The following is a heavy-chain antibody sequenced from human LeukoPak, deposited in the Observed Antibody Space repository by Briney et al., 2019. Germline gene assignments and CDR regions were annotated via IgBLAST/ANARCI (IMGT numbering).Heavy chain of an antibody. CDR1: GNTLPELS. Sequence: ASVKVSCKVSGNTLPELSMHGGQQAPGKGLKWMGGFDPEDGETIYAQKFQGRVTMTEDTSTDTAYMELSSLRSEDTAVYYCATDLWPWGAFDIWGQGTMVTVSS. V-gene: IGHV1-24*01. CDR3: ATDLWPWGAFDI. CDR2: FDPEDGET. J-gene: IGHJ3*02. D-gene: IGHD1-26*01.